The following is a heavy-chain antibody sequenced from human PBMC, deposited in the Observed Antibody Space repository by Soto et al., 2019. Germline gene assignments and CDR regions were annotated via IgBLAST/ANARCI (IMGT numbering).Heavy chain of an antibody. CDR2: ISYDGSNK. D-gene: IGHD3-22*01. CDR1: GFTFSSYG. J-gene: IGHJ4*02. CDR3: AKDAPYYYDSSGYYGPFAY. V-gene: IGHV3-30*18. Sequence: QVQLVESGGGVVQPGRSLRLSCAASGFTFSSYGIHWVRQAPGKGLEWVALISYDGSNKYYADSVKGRFTISRDNTKNTLYLQMNSLRAEDTAMYYCAKDAPYYYDSSGYYGPFAYWGQGTLVTVSS.